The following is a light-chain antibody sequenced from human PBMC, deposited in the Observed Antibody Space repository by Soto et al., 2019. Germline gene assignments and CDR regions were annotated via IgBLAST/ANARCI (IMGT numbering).Light chain of an antibody. CDR3: LQYYDFPFT. Sequence: DIQMTQSPSTLSAYVGDRVTITCRASQRIASSVAWYQQRPGKAPNLLIYQASSLESRVPSRFSGSASGAEFPLTFTSLQSDDFANYFFLQYYDFPFTFGGGTKVEI. J-gene: IGKJ4*01. V-gene: IGKV1-5*03. CDR1: QRIASS. CDR2: QAS.